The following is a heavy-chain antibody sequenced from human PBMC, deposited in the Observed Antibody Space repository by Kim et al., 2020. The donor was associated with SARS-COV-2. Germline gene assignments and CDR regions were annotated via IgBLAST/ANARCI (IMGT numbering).Heavy chain of an antibody. CDR1: GFTFSSYG. Sequence: GGSLRLSCAASGFTFSSYGMHWVRQAPGKGLEWVAVIWYDGSNKYYADSVKGRFTISRDNSKNTLYLQMNSLRAEDTAVYYCARGAVAGRGAFDIWGQGTMVTVSS. V-gene: IGHV3-33*01. CDR3: ARGAVAGRGAFDI. J-gene: IGHJ3*02. CDR2: IWYDGSNK. D-gene: IGHD6-19*01.